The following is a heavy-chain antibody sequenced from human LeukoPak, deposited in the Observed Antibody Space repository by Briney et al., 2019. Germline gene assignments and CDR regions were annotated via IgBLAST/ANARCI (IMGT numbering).Heavy chain of an antibody. J-gene: IGHJ5*01. CDR1: GYTFTSYW. Sequence: ASVKVSCKASGYTFTSYWIQWVRQAPGEGLERMGLIKPDGVSTAYAHRFQGRVIMTRDTSMSTAYMDLSSLRSEDTAVYHSARALRNSSTMLDSWGQGTLVTVSS. V-gene: IGHV1-46*01. CDR2: IKPDGVST. CDR3: ARALRNSSTMLDS. D-gene: IGHD6-13*01.